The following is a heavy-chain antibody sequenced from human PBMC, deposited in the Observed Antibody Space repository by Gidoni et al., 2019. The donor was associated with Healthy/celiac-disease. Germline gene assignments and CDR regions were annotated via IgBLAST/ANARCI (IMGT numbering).Heavy chain of an antibody. CDR2: INHSGST. CDR3: ARVFWSGSHDAFDI. V-gene: IGHV4-34*01. Sequence: QVQLQQWGAGLLKPSEPLSLTCAVYGGSFRGYYWSWIRQPPGMGLEWIGEINHSGSTNYNPSLKSRVTISVDTSKNQFSLKLSSGTAADTAVYYGARVFWSGSHDAFDIWGQGTMVTVSS. J-gene: IGHJ3*02. CDR1: GGSFRGYY. D-gene: IGHD3-3*01.